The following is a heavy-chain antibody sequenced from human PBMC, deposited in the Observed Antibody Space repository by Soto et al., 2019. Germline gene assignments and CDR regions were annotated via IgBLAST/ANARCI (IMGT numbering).Heavy chain of an antibody. Sequence: QVHLVQSGAEVKMPGASVKVSCKASGFTFTSYAFTWVRQAPGQGLEWMGWISAYNGNTNYARNFRGRVTMTTDSSTRTVYTELGSLTSDDTAVYFCARDFTGRPPDGVESWGQGTLVSVSA. CDR1: GFTFTSYA. D-gene: IGHD3-16*01. V-gene: IGHV1-18*01. J-gene: IGHJ4*02. CDR3: ARDFTGRPPDGVES. CDR2: ISAYNGNT.